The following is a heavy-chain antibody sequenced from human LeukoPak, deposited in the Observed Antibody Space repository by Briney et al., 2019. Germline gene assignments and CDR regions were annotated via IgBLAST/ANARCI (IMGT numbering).Heavy chain of an antibody. CDR1: GASISSGDYY. Sequence: SETLSLTCTVSGASISSGDYYWSWIRQPPGKGLEWIGYMYSSGTTYYNPSLKSRLTISVDTSKNQFSLKLTSVTAADTAVFYCARVTLVSGSDYIRDYWGQGTLVTVSS. V-gene: IGHV4-30-4*08. J-gene: IGHJ4*02. D-gene: IGHD4-11*01. CDR2: MYSSGTT. CDR3: ARVTLVSGSDYIRDY.